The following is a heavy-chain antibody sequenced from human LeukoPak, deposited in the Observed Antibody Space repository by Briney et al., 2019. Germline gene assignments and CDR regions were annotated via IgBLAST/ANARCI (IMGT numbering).Heavy chain of an antibody. CDR3: AREYFHDGTGYSVFFDY. CDR1: GGSFNSYY. CDR2: IYTSGNT. V-gene: IGHV4-4*07. D-gene: IGHD3-22*01. Sequence: SETLSLTCTVSGGSFNSYYWSWIRQPAGKGLEWIGRIYTSGNTNYNPSLKSLVTMSVDTSKNQFSLKLSYVTAADTAVYYCAREYFHDGTGYSVFFDYWGQGTLVTVSS. J-gene: IGHJ4*02.